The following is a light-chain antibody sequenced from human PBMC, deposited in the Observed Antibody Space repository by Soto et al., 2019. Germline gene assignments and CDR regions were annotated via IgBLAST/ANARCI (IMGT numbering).Light chain of an antibody. V-gene: IGLV2-14*01. CDR3: SSYTSSSTLV. CDR1: SSDVGGYNY. J-gene: IGLJ2*01. CDR2: EVS. Sequence: QSALTQPASVSGSPGQSITISCTGTSSDVGGYNYVSWYQQHPGKAPKLMIYEVSNRPSGVSNRFSGSKSGNTASLTISGLQAEGEADCYCSSYTSSSTLVFGGGTKVTVL.